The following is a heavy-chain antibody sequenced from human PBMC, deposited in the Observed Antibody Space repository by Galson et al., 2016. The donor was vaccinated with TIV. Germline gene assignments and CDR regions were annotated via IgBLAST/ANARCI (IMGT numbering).Heavy chain of an antibody. CDR2: YDPEVFKT. CDR3: AKVAWFPGLSLDN. J-gene: IGHJ4*02. Sequence: SVKVSCKVSGDSLDELVIHWVRQAPGKGLEWMGGYDPEVFKTVYAQMLQGRVTMAADTSRNTAYMELGSLRFEDTAVYYCAKVAWFPGLSLDNWGQGTLVTVSS. D-gene: IGHD2/OR15-2a*01. V-gene: IGHV1-24*01. CDR1: GDSLDELV.